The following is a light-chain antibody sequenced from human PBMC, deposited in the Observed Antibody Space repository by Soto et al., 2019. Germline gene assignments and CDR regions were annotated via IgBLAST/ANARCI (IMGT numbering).Light chain of an antibody. CDR2: DVT. CDR1: SSDVGGYNY. J-gene: IGLJ2*01. Sequence: QSALTQPPSASGSPGQSVTISCTGTSSDVGGYNYVSWYQQHPGKAPKLIIYDVTNRPSGVSNRFSGSKSGNTASLTISGLQAEDEAYYYCSSFTTSTAFVVFGGGTKLTVL. V-gene: IGLV2-14*01. CDR3: SSFTTSTAFVV.